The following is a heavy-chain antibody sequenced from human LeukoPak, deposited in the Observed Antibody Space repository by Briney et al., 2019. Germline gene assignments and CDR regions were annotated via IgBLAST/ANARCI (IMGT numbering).Heavy chain of an antibody. CDR2: IFPVFGTP. V-gene: IGHV1-69*13. CDR1: GGTFNNFA. CDR3: ARGPHTSSWCKHAFDI. J-gene: IGHJ3*02. Sequence: ASVKVSCKASGGTFNNFAICWVRQAPGQGLEWMGGIFPVFGTPTYAQKFQGRVTITADESTRTAHVELSSLRSDDTAVYYCARGPHTSSWCKHAFDIWAQGTMVTVSS. D-gene: IGHD6-13*01.